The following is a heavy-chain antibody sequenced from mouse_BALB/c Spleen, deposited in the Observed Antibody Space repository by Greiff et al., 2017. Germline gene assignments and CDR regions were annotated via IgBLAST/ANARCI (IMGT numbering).Heavy chain of an antibody. Sequence: EVKLQESGTVLARPGASVKMSCKASGYTFTSYWIHWVKQRPGQGLEWIGAIYPGNSDTSYNQKFKGKAKLTAVTSTSTAYMELSSLTNEDSAVYYCTRFYDYDGMDYWGQGTSVTVSA. CDR1: GYTFTSYW. CDR3: TRFYDYDGMDY. J-gene: IGHJ4*01. CDR2: IYPGNSDT. D-gene: IGHD2-4*01. V-gene: IGHV1-5*01.